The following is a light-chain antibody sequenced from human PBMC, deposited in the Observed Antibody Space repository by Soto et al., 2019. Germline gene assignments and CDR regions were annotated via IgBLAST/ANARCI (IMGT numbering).Light chain of an antibody. V-gene: IGLV2-8*01. CDR1: SSDVGGYNY. J-gene: IGLJ2*01. CDR3: SSYAGSNNFGV. Sequence: QSALTQPPSASGSPGQSVTISCTGTSSDVGGYNYVSWYQQHPGKAPKLMIYEVSKRPSGVPDRFSGSKSDNTAHLTVSGLQAEDEAEYYCSSYAGSNNFGVFGGGTKLTVL. CDR2: EVS.